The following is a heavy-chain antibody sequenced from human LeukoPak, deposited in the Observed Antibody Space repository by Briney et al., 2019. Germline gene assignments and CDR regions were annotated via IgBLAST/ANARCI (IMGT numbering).Heavy chain of an antibody. CDR3: ARGRRVYYDSSGYYGDY. V-gene: IGHV3-21*01. CDR1: GFTFSSYS. Sequence: TGGSLRLSCAASGFTFSSYSMNWVRQAPGKGLELVSSISSSSSYIYYADSVKGRFTISRDNAKNSLYLQMNSLRAEDTAVYYCARGRRVYYDSSGYYGDYWGQGTLVTVSS. CDR2: ISSSSSYI. J-gene: IGHJ4*02. D-gene: IGHD3-22*01.